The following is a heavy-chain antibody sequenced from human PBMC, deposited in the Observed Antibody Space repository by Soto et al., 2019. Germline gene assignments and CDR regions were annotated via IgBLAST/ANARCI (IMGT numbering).Heavy chain of an antibody. J-gene: IGHJ4*02. CDR3: ARDRRYASGTNNLPFDH. V-gene: IGHV3-33*01. D-gene: IGHD3-16*01. CDR2: IWYDESNK. CDR1: GFTFSNYG. Sequence: GGSLRLSCAASGFTFSNYGMHWVRQAPGKGLEWVAVIWYDESNKYYGESVKGRFTNSRDNSKNTLYLQMNSLRADDTAVYYCARDRRYASGTNNLPFDHWGQGALVTVSS.